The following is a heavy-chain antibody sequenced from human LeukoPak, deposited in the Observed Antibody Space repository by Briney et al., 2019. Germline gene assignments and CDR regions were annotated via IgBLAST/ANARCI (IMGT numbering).Heavy chain of an antibody. D-gene: IGHD3-22*01. J-gene: IGHJ4*02. CDR2: IYYSGST. Sequence: SETLSLTCTVSGGSISSSSYYWGWIRQPPGKGLEWIGRIYYSGSTYYNPSLKSRVTISVDTSKNQFSLKLSSVTAADTAVYYCARGLGTYYYDSSGYLQPKHVDYWGQGTLVTVSS. CDR1: GGSISSSSYY. V-gene: IGHV4-39*01. CDR3: ARGLGTYYYDSSGYLQPKHVDY.